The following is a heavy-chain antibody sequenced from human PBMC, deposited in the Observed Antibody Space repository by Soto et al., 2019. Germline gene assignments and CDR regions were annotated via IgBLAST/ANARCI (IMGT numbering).Heavy chain of an antibody. V-gene: IGHV4-59*08. Sequence: PSETLSLTCTVSGGSISSYYWSWIRQPPGKGLEWIGYIYSSGSTNYNPSLKSRVTISVDTSKNQFSLKLSSVTAADTAVYYCTSGYTAMVFDYWGQGTLVTVSS. D-gene: IGHD5-18*01. CDR1: GGSISSYY. CDR2: IYSSGST. CDR3: TSGYTAMVFDY. J-gene: IGHJ4*02.